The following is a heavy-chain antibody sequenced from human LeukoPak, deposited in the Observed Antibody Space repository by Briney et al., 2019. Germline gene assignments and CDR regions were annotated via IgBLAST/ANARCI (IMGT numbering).Heavy chain of an antibody. J-gene: IGHJ4*02. CDR2: INPSSGGT. Sequence: GASVKVSCKASGYTFTGYYMHWVRQAPGQGLEWMGWINPSSGGTNYAQKFQGRVTTTRDTSISTAYMGLSRLRSDDTAVYYCARVRLKYYDILTGPRGFDYWGQGTLVTVSS. D-gene: IGHD3-9*01. V-gene: IGHV1-2*02. CDR3: ARVRLKYYDILTGPRGFDY. CDR1: GYTFTGYY.